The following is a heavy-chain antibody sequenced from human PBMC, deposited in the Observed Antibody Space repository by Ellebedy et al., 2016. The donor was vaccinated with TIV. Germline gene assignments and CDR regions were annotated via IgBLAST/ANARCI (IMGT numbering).Heavy chain of an antibody. CDR2: ISAYNENT. V-gene: IGHV1-18*01. J-gene: IGHJ3*01. Sequence: ASVKVSXXASGYSFASYGVTWVRQAPGQGLEWMGWISAYNENTNYAQNFQGRVTMTRDTSTSTAYMELRGLRSDDTAVYYCARLPCGSTSCGGAAFDFWGRGTRVTVSS. CDR1: GYSFASYG. D-gene: IGHD2-2*01. CDR3: ARLPCGSTSCGGAAFDF.